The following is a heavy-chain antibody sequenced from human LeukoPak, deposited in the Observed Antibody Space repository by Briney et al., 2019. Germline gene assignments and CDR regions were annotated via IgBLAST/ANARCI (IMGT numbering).Heavy chain of an antibody. J-gene: IGHJ4*02. Sequence: SVKVSCKASGCTFSSYAISWVRQAPGQGLEWMGGIIPIFGTANYAQKFQGRVTITADKSTSTAYMELSSLRSEDTAVYYCARAYGSGSYYPPGYWGQGTLVTVSS. CDR2: IIPIFGTA. V-gene: IGHV1-69*06. CDR1: GCTFSSYA. CDR3: ARAYGSGSYYPPGY. D-gene: IGHD3-10*01.